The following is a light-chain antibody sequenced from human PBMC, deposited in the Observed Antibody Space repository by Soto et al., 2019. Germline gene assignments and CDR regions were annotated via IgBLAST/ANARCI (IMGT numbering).Light chain of an antibody. Sequence: DIQMTQPPSSLSTSVGDRVTITCRTSQSVSTYLNWYQQRPGKAPKLLIYGASSLQSGVPSRFSGSGSGTHFTLTISSLQPEDFATYYCQEGSTLLTFGGGTKVDIK. J-gene: IGKJ4*01. V-gene: IGKV1-39*01. CDR3: QEGSTLLT. CDR2: GAS. CDR1: QSVSTY.